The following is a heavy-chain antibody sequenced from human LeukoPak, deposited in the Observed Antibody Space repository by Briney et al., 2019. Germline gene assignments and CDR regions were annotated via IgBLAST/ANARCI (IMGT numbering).Heavy chain of an antibody. V-gene: IGHV3-30*02. CDR2: IGYEGVHK. CDR3: AKDLHGGYSSDY. CDR1: GFTFNNFG. Sequence: XXAAXGFTFNNFGMXWVRQAPGKGLEWVSFIGYEGVHKYYADSVKGRFTISKDNSKATLYLQMNSLRPEDTAVYYCAKDLHGGYSSDYWGQGTLVTVFS. D-gene: IGHD4-23*01. J-gene: IGHJ4*02.